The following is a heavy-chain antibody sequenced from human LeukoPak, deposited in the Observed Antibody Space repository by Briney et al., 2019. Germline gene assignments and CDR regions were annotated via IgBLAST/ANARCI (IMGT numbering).Heavy chain of an antibody. D-gene: IGHD3-22*01. CDR3: ARDLVRVVYDSSGYFLY. Sequence: ASVKVSCKASGYTFTSSYIHWVRQAPGQGLEWMGIINPSGGSTYYAQNFQGRVTMTRDMSTSTVYMELSSLRSEDTAVYYCARDLVRVVYDSSGYFLYWGQGTLVTVSS. CDR1: GYTFTSSY. J-gene: IGHJ4*02. V-gene: IGHV1-46*01. CDR2: INPSGGST.